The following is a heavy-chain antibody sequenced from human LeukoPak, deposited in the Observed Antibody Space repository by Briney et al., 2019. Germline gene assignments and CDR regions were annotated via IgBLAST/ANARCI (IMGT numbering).Heavy chain of an antibody. V-gene: IGHV3-21*01. D-gene: IGHD1-26*01. CDR1: GFTFSSYS. CDR2: ISSSSSYI. Sequence: GGSLRLSCAASGFTFSSYSMNWVRQAPGKGLEWVSSISSSSSYIYYADSVKGRFTISRDNAKNSLYLQMNSLRAEDAAVYYCARDSGWEQGGFDYWGQGTLVTVSS. CDR3: ARDSGWEQGGFDY. J-gene: IGHJ4*02.